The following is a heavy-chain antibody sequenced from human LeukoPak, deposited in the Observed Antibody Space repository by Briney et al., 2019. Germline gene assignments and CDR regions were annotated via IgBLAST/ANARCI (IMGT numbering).Heavy chain of an antibody. CDR2: VNSDGSST. J-gene: IGHJ4*02. CDR3: VRDSTRYVPDY. Sequence: GGSLRLSCAASGFTFGGYWMYWVRQAPGKGLVWVSRVNSDGSSTAYADSVKGRFIISRDNAKGTLYLQMNSLTVEVTAVYYCVRDSTRYVPDYWGQGTLVTVSS. CDR1: GFTFGGYW. D-gene: IGHD3-9*01. V-gene: IGHV3-74*01.